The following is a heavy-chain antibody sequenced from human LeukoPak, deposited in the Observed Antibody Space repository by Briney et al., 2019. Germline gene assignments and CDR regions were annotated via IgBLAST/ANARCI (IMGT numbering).Heavy chain of an antibody. V-gene: IGHV3-48*04. CDR2: ISSSGSTI. CDR1: GFSFSKYS. D-gene: IGHD6-13*01. Sequence: PGGSLRLSCAPSGFSFSKYSMNWVRQAPGKGLEWVSYISSSGSTIYYADSVKGRFTISRDNAKNSLYLQMNSLRAEDTAIYYCARDGGPGYSSSWYLYWGQGTLVTVSS. J-gene: IGHJ4*02. CDR3: ARDGGPGYSSSWYLY.